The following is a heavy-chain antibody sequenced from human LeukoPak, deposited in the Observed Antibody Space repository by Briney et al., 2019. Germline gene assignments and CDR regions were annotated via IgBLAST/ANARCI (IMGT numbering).Heavy chain of an antibody. D-gene: IGHD6-6*01. CDR1: GDSISSRTYY. CDR3: ARDVSSMFPNWFDP. V-gene: IGHV4-31*03. J-gene: IGHJ5*02. CDR2: IWNNGST. Sequence: PSQTLSLTCSVSGDSISSRTYYWTWIRQHPEKGLEWTGYIWNNGSTNYNPALKSRVTISVDTSKNQFSLKLTSVTAADTANYYCARDVSSMFPNWFDPWGEGILVIVSS.